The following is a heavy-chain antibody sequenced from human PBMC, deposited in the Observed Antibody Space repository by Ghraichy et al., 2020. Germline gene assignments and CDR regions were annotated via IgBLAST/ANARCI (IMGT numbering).Heavy chain of an antibody. CDR1: GYTFTSYG. Sequence: ASVKVSCKASGYTFTSYGISWVRQAPGQGLEWMGWISAYNGNTNYAQKLQGRVTMTTDTSTSTAYMELRSLRSDDTAVYYCARDQLSWDTIFGVVVLDDAFDIWGQGTMVTVSS. CDR2: ISAYNGNT. J-gene: IGHJ3*02. CDR3: ARDQLSWDTIFGVVVLDDAFDI. D-gene: IGHD3-3*01. V-gene: IGHV1-18*01.